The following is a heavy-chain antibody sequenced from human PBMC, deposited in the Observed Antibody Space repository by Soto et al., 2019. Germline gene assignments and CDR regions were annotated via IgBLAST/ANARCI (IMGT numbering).Heavy chain of an antibody. D-gene: IGHD2-2*02. CDR3: VRDHAYCTSRSCYRDYYYYGIDV. Sequence: QVQLVQSVAAVKKPGSSVKVSCKVSGDTFSSYGISWVRQAPGQGIEWMGGIIPMYGTANYSQKFQGRVTITADEPTTAAYMELSILSSEYTAVYICVRDHAYCTSRSCYRDYYYYGIDVWGQWTTVTVSS. V-gene: IGHV1-69*01. CDR2: IIPMYGTA. J-gene: IGHJ6*02. CDR1: GDTFSSYG.